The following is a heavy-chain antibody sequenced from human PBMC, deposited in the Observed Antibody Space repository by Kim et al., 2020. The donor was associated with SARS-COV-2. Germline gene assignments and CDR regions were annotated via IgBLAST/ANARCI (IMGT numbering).Heavy chain of an antibody. V-gene: IGHV3-23*01. J-gene: IGHJ6*01. D-gene: IGHD3-10*01. CDR2: ISCDCGNK. Sequence: GGSLRLSCAASGFPFLRSALHWVRQAPGKGLEWVAAISCDCGNKYYADSVKGRFTISRDNSKNTLYLQMNSLRAEDTAVYYCAKEEIPMVAGVTFYY. CDR1: GFPFLRSA. CDR3: AKEEIPMVAGVTFYY.